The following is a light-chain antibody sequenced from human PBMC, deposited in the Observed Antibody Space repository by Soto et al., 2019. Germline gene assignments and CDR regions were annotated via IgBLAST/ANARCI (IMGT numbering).Light chain of an antibody. CDR2: DVS. J-gene: IGLJ1*01. V-gene: IGLV2-14*01. Sequence: QSVLTQPASVSGYPGQSITISCTGASSDVGAYNYVAWCQQHPGKGPKLLIYDVSIRPSGFSSRFSGSKSGNTASLTISGLRAEDEADYFCSSYTASSTYVFRTGTRSPS. CDR3: SSYTASSTYV. CDR1: SSDVGAYNY.